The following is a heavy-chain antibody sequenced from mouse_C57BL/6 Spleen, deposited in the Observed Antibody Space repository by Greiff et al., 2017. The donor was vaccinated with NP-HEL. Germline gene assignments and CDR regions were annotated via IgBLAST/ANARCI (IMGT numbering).Heavy chain of an antibody. CDR1: GYTFTDYN. CDR2: INPNNGGT. J-gene: IGHJ4*01. Sequence: EVKLMESGPELVKPGASVKIPCKASGYTFTDYNMDWVKQSHGKSLEWIGDINPNNGGTIYNQKFKGKATLTVDKSSSTAYMELRSLTSEDTAVYYCASGYSNSYYAMDYWGQGTSVTVSS. V-gene: IGHV1-18*01. D-gene: IGHD2-5*01. CDR3: ASGYSNSYYAMDY.